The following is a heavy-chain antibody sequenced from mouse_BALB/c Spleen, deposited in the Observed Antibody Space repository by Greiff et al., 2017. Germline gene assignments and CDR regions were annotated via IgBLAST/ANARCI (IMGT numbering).Heavy chain of an antibody. Sequence: EVQLVESGGGLVKPGGSLKLSCAASGFTFSSYAMSWVRQSPEKRLEWVAEISSGGSYTYYPDTVTGRFTISRDNAKNTLYLEMSSLRSEDTAMYYCARLRGYDGAYWGQGTLVTVSA. V-gene: IGHV5-9-4*01. CDR2: ISSGGSYT. D-gene: IGHD2-2*01. J-gene: IGHJ3*01. CDR1: GFTFSSYA. CDR3: ARLRGYDGAY.